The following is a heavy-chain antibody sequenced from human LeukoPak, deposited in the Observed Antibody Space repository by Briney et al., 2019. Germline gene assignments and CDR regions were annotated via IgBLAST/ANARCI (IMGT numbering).Heavy chain of an antibody. D-gene: IGHD3-22*01. CDR3: ASGRGYYSYYFDY. CDR1: GGSFSGYY. V-gene: IGHV4-34*01. Sequence: SETLSLTCAVYGGSFSGYYWSWIRQPPGKGLEWIGEINHSGSTNYNPSLKSRVTISVDTSENQFSLKLSSVTAADTAVYYCASGRGYYSYYFDYWGQGTLVTVSS. J-gene: IGHJ4*02. CDR2: INHSGST.